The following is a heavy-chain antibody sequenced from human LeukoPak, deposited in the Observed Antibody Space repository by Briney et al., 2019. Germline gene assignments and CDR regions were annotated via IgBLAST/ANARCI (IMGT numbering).Heavy chain of an antibody. Sequence: GESLKVSCQGSGYSVTSYWIGWVRQMPGKGLEWMGIVYPGDSDTRYSPSFQGQVTISADKSISTAYLQWSSLKASDTAMYYCARRTTVVAGTGSWFDSWGQGTLVTVSS. CDR1: GYSVTSYW. CDR3: ARRTTVVAGTGSWFDS. J-gene: IGHJ5*01. CDR2: VYPGDSDT. V-gene: IGHV5-51*01. D-gene: IGHD6-19*01.